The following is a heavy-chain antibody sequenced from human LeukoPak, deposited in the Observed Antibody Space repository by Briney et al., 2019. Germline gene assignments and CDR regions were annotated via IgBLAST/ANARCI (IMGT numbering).Heavy chain of an antibody. J-gene: IGHJ4*02. V-gene: IGHV1-24*01. CDR2: FDPEDGET. D-gene: IGHD2-21*02. CDR3: ATVSDSIVVVTESYYFDY. Sequence: ASVKVSCKVSGYTLTELSMHWVRQAPGKGLEWMGGFDPEDGETIYAQKFQGRVTMTEDTSTDTAYMELSSLRSEDTAVYYCATVSDSIVVVTESYYFDYWGQGTLVTVSS. CDR1: GYTLTELS.